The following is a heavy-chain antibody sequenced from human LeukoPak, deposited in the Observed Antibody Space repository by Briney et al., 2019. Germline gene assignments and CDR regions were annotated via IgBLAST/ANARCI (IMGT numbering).Heavy chain of an antibody. CDR2: ISFDGSNQ. CDR1: GFTFSSFG. V-gene: IGHV3-30*03. CDR3: ARQSGSNALGAFDI. J-gene: IGHJ3*02. D-gene: IGHD1-26*01. Sequence: GGSLRLSCAASGFTFSSFGMHWVRQAPGQGLEWVAVISFDGSNQYYADSVKGRFTISRDNAKNSLYLQMNSLRAEDTAVYYCARQSGSNALGAFDIWGQGTMVTVSS.